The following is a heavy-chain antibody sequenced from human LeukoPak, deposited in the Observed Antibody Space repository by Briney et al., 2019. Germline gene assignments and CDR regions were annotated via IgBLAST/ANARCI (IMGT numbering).Heavy chain of an antibody. Sequence: ASVKVSCKASGGTFISYAISWVRQAPGQGLEWMGRIIPILGIANYAQKFQGRVTITADKSTSTAYMELSSLRSEDTAVYYCARGSQYCSSTSCYDYYYGMDVWGQGTTVTVSS. CDR3: ARGSQYCSSTSCYDYYYGMDV. V-gene: IGHV1-69*04. CDR2: IIPILGIA. CDR1: GGTFISYA. D-gene: IGHD2-2*01. J-gene: IGHJ6*02.